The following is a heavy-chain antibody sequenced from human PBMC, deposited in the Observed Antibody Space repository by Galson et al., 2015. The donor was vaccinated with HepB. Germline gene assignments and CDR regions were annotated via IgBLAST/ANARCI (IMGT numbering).Heavy chain of an antibody. D-gene: IGHD3-22*01. V-gene: IGHV3-30*04. CDR2: ISHDGSNK. CDR1: GFTFSSYA. J-gene: IGHJ4*02. Sequence: SLRLSCAASGFTFSSYAMHWVRQAPGKGLEWVAVISHDGSNKYYADSVKGRFTISGDNSKNTLYLQMNSLRAEDTAVYYCARVPVTYYYDSSGYWMDYWGQGTLVTVSS. CDR3: ARVPVTYYYDSSGYWMDY.